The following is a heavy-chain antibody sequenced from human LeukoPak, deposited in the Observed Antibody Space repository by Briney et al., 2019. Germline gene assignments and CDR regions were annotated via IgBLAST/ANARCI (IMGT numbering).Heavy chain of an antibody. CDR1: GVSISSYY. J-gene: IGHJ5*02. CDR3: VRVMTPKNNWFDP. CDR2: IYYSGST. V-gene: IGHV4-59*01. Sequence: SETLSLTCTVSGVSISSYYWSWIRQPPGKGLEWIGYIYYSGSTNYNPSLKSRVTISVDTSKNQFSLKLSSVTAADTAVYYCVRVMTPKNNWFDPWGQGTLVTVSS.